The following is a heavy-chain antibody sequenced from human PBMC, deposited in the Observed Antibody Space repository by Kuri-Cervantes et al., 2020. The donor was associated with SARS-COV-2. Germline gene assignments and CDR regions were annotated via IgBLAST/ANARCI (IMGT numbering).Heavy chain of an antibody. CDR2: INPSGGST. J-gene: IGHJ6*03. CDR3: ALGYWGSGYPQYYYYMDV. Sequence: ASVKVSCKASGYTFTSYYMHWVRQAPGQGLEWMGIINPSGGSTSYAQRFQGRVTITADESTSTAYMELSRLRSEDTAVYYCALGYWGSGYPQYYYYMDVWGKGTTVTVSS. CDR1: GYTFTSYY. V-gene: IGHV1-46*01. D-gene: IGHD3-22*01.